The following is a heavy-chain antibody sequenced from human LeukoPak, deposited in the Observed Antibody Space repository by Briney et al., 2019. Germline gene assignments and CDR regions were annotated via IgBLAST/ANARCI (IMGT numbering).Heavy chain of an antibody. D-gene: IGHD6-13*01. CDR1: GFTFSSYA. V-gene: IGHV3-23*01. Sequence: GGSLRLSCAASGFTFSSYAVSWVRQAPGRGLEWVSGISGGGVNTYYADSVKGRFTISRDNSKNTLYLQMNSLRAEDTAVYYCAKSALQQLSDIDYWGQGTLVTVSS. CDR3: AKSALQQLSDIDY. CDR2: ISGGGVNT. J-gene: IGHJ4*02.